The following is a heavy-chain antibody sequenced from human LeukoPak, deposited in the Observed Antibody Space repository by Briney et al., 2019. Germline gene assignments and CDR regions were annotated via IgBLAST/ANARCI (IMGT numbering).Heavy chain of an antibody. CDR3: ARGSPPYDYVWGSYRYYFDY. CDR2: INHSGST. D-gene: IGHD3-16*02. V-gene: IGHV4-34*01. J-gene: IGHJ4*02. CDR1: GGSFSGYY. Sequence: KASETLSLTCAVYGGSFSGYYWSWIRQPPGKGLEWIGEINHSGSTNYNPSLKSRVAIPVDASKNQFSLKLSSVTAADTAVYYCARGSPPYDYVWGSYRYYFDYWGQGTLVTVSS.